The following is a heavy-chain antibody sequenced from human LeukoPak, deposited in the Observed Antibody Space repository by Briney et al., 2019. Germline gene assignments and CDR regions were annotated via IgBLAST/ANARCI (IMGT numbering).Heavy chain of an antibody. CDR1: GYTFTSYG. CDR3: ARDYDSSGYYTPHWFDP. CDR2: ISAYDGNT. Sequence: ASVKVSCKASGYTFTSYGISWVRQAPGQGLEWMGWISAYDGNTNYAQKLQGRVTMTTDTSTSTAYMELRSLRSDDTAVYYCARDYDSSGYYTPHWFDPWGQGTLVTVSS. D-gene: IGHD3-22*01. V-gene: IGHV1-18*01. J-gene: IGHJ5*02.